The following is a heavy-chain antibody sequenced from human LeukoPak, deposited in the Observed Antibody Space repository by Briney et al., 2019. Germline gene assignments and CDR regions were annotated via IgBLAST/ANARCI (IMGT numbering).Heavy chain of an antibody. D-gene: IGHD5-12*01. CDR1: GYTFTRYD. CDR3: ARGNWGFYYDYYLNGMDV. J-gene: IGHJ6*02. CDR2: SNSNRGNT. V-gene: IGHV1-8*01. Sequence: ASVKDSCKASGYTFTRYDSNWVRQAAGKGREGMGWSNSNRGNTYYVQKLQDRVTMTRNTSISTAYMELSSLRFEFTAVSYCARGNWGFYYDYYLNGMDVWGQGTTVTVSS.